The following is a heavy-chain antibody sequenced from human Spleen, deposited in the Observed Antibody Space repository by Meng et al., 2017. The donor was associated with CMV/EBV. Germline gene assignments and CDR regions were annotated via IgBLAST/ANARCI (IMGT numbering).Heavy chain of an antibody. CDR1: GGSFGDYY. V-gene: IGHV4-34*01. CDR2: INDRGST. J-gene: IGHJ5*02. CDR3: AANGYCSSTSCYRGWFDP. D-gene: IGHD2-2*02. Sequence: SETLSLTCAVYGGSFGDYYWNWIRQPPGKGLEWIGEINDRGSTNYNPSLQSRVTISVDTSKNQFSLELSSVTAADTAVYYCAANGYCSSTSCYRGWFDPWGQGTLVTVSS.